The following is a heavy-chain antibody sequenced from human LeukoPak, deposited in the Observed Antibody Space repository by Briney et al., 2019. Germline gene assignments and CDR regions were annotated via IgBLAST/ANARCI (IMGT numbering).Heavy chain of an antibody. J-gene: IGHJ4*02. CDR2: IIPIFGTA. CDR1: GGTFSSYA. V-gene: IGHV1-69*13. D-gene: IGHD1-1*01. Sequence: SVKVSCKASGGTFSSYAISWVRQAPGQGLEWMGGIIPIFGTANYAQKFQGRVTITADESTSTAYMELSSLRSDDTAVYYCAIGDGWNDVQAVDYWGQGTLVTVSS. CDR3: AIGDGWNDVQAVDY.